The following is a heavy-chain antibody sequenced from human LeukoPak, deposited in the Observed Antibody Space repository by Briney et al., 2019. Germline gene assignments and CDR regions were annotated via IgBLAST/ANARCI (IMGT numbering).Heavy chain of an antibody. CDR2: IYSDGST. D-gene: IGHD1-26*01. J-gene: IGHJ3*02. V-gene: IGHV3-53*01. Sequence: GGSLRLSCAASGLTVSSNYMSWVRQAPGKGLEWVSVIYSDGSTDYADSVKGRFTISRDNSKNTLYLQMNSLRAEDTAVYYCARSGSYSLGAFDIWGEGTMVTVS. CDR1: GLTVSSNY. CDR3: ARSGSYSLGAFDI.